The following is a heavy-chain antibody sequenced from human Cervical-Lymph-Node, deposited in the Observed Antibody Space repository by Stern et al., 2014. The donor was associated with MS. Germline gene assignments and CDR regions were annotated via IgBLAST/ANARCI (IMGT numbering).Heavy chain of an antibody. V-gene: IGHV1-69*01. J-gene: IGHJ4*02. D-gene: IGHD6-19*01. CDR3: AREGTETAVAAFDL. CDR2: IIPIFNTA. Sequence: QMQLVQSGAEVRKPGSSVKVSCKASGGTFSSHSFSWVRQAPGQGLEWMGQIIPIFNTANYAQKFQGRVPMTADGSTSTVYMELSSLRSEDTAVYYCAREGTETAVAAFDLWGQGTLVTVSS. CDR1: GGTFSSHS.